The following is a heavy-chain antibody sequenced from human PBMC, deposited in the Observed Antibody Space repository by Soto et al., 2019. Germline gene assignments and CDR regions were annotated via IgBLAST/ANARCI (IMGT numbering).Heavy chain of an antibody. J-gene: IGHJ5*02. CDR1: GGYIRSGDYY. D-gene: IGHD3-10*01. CDR3: ARALLWFGELLSFGWFDP. Sequence: PSEMLSLTCTVSGGYIRSGDYYWSWIRQPPGKGLEWIGYIYYSGSTYYNPSLKSRVTISVDTSKNQFSLKLSSVTAADTAVYYCARALLWFGELLSFGWFDPWGQGTLVTVSS. CDR2: IYYSGST. V-gene: IGHV4-30-4*01.